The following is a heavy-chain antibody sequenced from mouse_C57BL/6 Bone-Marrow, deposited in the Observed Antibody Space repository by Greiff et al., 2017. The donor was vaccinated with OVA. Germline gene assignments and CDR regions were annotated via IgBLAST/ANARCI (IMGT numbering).Heavy chain of an antibody. D-gene: IGHD1-1*01. J-gene: IGHJ2*01. CDR3: ARGVTTVVALDY. CDR1: GYTFTSYW. V-gene: IGHV1-50*01. CDR2: IDPSDSYT. Sequence: QVQLQQPGAELVKPGASVKLSCKASGYTFTSYWMQWVKQRPGQGLEWIGEIDPSDSYTNYNQKFKGKATLTVDTSSSTAYMQLSSLTSEESAVDYCARGVTTVVALDYWGQGTTLTVSS.